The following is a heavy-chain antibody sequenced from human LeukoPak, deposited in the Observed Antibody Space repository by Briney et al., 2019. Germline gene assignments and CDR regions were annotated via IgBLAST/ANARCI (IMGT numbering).Heavy chain of an antibody. V-gene: IGHV3-15*01. CDR3: TTDAPKKIYYYGSGSYYTEVTGDI. J-gene: IGHJ3*02. D-gene: IGHD3-10*01. Sequence: GGSLRLSCAASGFTFSNAWMSWVRQAPGKGLEWVGRIKSKTDGGTTDYAAPVKGRFTISRDDSKNTQYLQMKSLKTEDTAVYYCTTDAPKKIYYYGSGSYYTEVTGDIWGQGTMVTVSS. CDR1: GFTFSNAW. CDR2: IKSKTDGGTT.